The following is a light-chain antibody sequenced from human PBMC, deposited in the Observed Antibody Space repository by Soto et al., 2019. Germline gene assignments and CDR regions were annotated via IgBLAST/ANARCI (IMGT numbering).Light chain of an antibody. CDR2: AAS. CDR1: QSISSH. CDR3: QQSYNIPYT. Sequence: DIQMTQSPSSLPAFIGDRVTIACRASQSISSHLNWYQQRPGKSPKLLIFAASNLQSGVPSRFSGSGSGTDFTLTINSLQPEDFATYYCQQSYNIPYTFGQGTTLEIK. V-gene: IGKV1-39*01. J-gene: IGKJ2*01.